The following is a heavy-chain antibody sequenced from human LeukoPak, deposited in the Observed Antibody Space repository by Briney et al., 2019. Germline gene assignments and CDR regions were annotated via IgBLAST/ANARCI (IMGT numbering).Heavy chain of an antibody. CDR1: GFPFSTYA. CDR3: ARDDYNRL. V-gene: IGHV3-74*01. J-gene: IGHJ4*02. Sequence: GGSLRLSCAASGFPFSTYAMSWVRQAPGKGLEWVSRSDGSSATFADSVRGRFTVSRDNAKNTLYLQMNSLRAEDTAVYYCARDDYNRLWGQGTLVTVSS. CDR2: SDGSSA. D-gene: IGHD4-11*01.